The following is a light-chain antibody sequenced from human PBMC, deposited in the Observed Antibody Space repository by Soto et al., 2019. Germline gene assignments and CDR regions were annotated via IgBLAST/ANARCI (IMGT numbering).Light chain of an antibody. Sequence: MGVTQSLVAVSLSPGERAILSCRASQNVYSNLAWYQRKPGQAPRLLIYGASTRATGIPARFSGSGSGTESTLTISILQSEDFTVYNSQHSTNLPWRFAQRTK. V-gene: IGKV3-15*01. CDR1: QNVYSN. CDR2: GAS. J-gene: IGKJ1*01. CDR3: QHSTNLPWR.